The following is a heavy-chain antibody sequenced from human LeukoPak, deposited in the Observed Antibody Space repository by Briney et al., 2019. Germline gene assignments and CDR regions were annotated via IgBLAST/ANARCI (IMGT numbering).Heavy chain of an antibody. CDR1: GFTFSSYS. CDR3: ARDRFAYCSSTSCFDAFDI. D-gene: IGHD2-2*01. CDR2: ISSSSSTI. V-gene: IGHV3-48*01. J-gene: IGHJ3*02. Sequence: GGSLRLSCAASGFTFSSYSTNWVRQAPGKGLEWVSYISSSSSTIYYADSVKGRFTISRDNAKNSLYLQMNSLRAEDTAVYYCARDRFAYCSSTSCFDAFDIWGQGTLVTVSS.